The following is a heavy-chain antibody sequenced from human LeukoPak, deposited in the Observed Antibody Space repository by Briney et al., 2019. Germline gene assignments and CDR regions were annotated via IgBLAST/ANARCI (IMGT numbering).Heavy chain of an antibody. CDR2: IYDIGST. Sequence: PSETLSLTCTVSGGSLSSYYWSWIRQPPGKGLEWIGYIYDIGSTIYNPSLQSRVTMSVDTSRNQLSLKLTSVTAADTAVYFCATGRDAYKTGYWGQGTLVTVSS. D-gene: IGHD1-1*01. V-gene: IGHV4-59*01. CDR1: GGSLSSYY. CDR3: ATGRDAYKTGY. J-gene: IGHJ4*02.